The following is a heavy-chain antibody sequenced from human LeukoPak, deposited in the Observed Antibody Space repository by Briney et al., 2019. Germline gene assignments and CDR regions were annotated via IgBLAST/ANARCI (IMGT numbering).Heavy chain of an antibody. CDR3: ARLPPYYGYDY. CDR1: GGSFSGYY. D-gene: IGHD3-10*01. V-gene: IGHV4-34*01. CDR2: INHSGST. Sequence: PSETLSLTCAVYGGSFSGYYWSWIRQPPGKGLEWIGEINHSGSTNYNPSLKSRVAISVDTSKNQFSLKLSSVTAADTAVYYCARLPPYYGYDYWGQGTLVIVSS. J-gene: IGHJ4*02.